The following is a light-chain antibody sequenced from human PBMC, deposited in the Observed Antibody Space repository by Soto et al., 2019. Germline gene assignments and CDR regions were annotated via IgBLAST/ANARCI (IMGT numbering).Light chain of an antibody. CDR3: QQYGGSPIT. CDR2: GAS. CDR1: QSVTTR. J-gene: IGKJ5*01. Sequence: SPGTLSLSPGERVTLSCRASQSVTTRLAWYHHKPGQAPTLLMSGASNRASGVPVRFSGSGSGTDFTLTITRLEPEDFALYYCQQYGGSPITFGLGTRLEIK. V-gene: IGKV3-20*01.